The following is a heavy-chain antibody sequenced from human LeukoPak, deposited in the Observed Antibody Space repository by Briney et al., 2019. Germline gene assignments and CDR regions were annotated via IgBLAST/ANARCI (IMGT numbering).Heavy chain of an antibody. Sequence: GESLKISCKGSGYSFTSYWIGWVRQMPGKGLEWMGIIYPGDSDTRYSPSFQGQVTISADKSISTAYLQWSSQKASDTAMYYCARYGSFGVVTNAFDYWGQGTLVTVSS. CDR2: IYPGDSDT. CDR3: ARYGSFGVVTNAFDY. CDR1: GYSFTSYW. V-gene: IGHV5-51*01. D-gene: IGHD3-3*01. J-gene: IGHJ4*02.